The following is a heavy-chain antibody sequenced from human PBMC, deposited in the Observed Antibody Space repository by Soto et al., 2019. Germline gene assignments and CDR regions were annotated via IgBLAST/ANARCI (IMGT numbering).Heavy chain of an antibody. Sequence: SETLSLTCIVSGGSISSYYWNWIRQAPGKGLEWIGYFYYSGITNYNPSLKSRVTISVDTSRNQFSLKLTSVTAADTAVYYCARPSSSIAAFDIWGQGTMVTVSS. V-gene: IGHV4-59*01. CDR1: GGSISSYY. CDR2: FYYSGIT. D-gene: IGHD6-6*01. CDR3: ARPSSSIAAFDI. J-gene: IGHJ3*02.